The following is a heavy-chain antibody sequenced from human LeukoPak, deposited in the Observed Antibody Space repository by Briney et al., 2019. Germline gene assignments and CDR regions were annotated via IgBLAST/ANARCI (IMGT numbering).Heavy chain of an antibody. CDR3: ARDGGIAARQVDY. CDR2: INPNSGGT. Sequence: GASVKVSCRASGYTFTGYYMHWVRQAPGQGLEWMGRINPNSGGTNYAQKFQGRVTMTRDTSISTAYMELSRLRSDDTAVYYCARDGGIAARQVDYWGQGTLVTVSS. CDR1: GYTFTGYY. V-gene: IGHV1-2*06. D-gene: IGHD6-6*01. J-gene: IGHJ4*02.